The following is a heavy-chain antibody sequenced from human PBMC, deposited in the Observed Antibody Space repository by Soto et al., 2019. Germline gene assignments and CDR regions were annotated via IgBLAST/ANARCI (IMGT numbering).Heavy chain of an antibody. CDR3: ARVGNGGVVGGYSSSWSLNY. Sequence: QVQLVESGGGVVQPGRSLRLSCAASGFTFSSYGMHWVRQAPGKGLERVAVIWYDGSNKYYADSVKGRFTLSRDNSKNTLYLQMNSLRAEDTAVYYCARVGNGGVVGGYSSSWSLNYWGQGTLVTVSS. CDR1: GFTFSSYG. V-gene: IGHV3-33*01. D-gene: IGHD6-13*01. CDR2: IWYDGSNK. J-gene: IGHJ4*02.